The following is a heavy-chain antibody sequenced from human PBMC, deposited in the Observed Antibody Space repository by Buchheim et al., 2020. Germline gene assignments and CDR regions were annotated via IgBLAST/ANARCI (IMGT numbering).Heavy chain of an antibody. Sequence: QVQLVESGGGVVQPGRSLRLSCAASGFTFSSYGMHWVRQAPGKGLEWVAVIWYDGSNKYYADSVKGRFTISSDNSKNTLYLQMNSLRAEDTAVYYCARDRWPPYYYGSGSYHSEFDYWGQGTL. CDR3: ARDRWPPYYYGSGSYHSEFDY. D-gene: IGHD3-10*01. CDR1: GFTFSSYG. J-gene: IGHJ4*02. CDR2: IWYDGSNK. V-gene: IGHV3-33*01.